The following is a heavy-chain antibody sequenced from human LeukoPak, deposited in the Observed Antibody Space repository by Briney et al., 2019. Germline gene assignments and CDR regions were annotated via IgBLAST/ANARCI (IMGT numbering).Heavy chain of an antibody. V-gene: IGHV3-23*01. CDR1: GFTFSSYA. D-gene: IGHD3-22*01. Sequence: PGGSLRLSCAASGFTFSSYAMSWVRQAPGKGLEWVSAISGSGWSTYYADSVTGRFTLSRDNSKKTLYLQMNSLRAEDTAVYYCAKVRTVYDSSGYYYYFDYWGQGTLVTVSS. CDR2: ISGSGWST. CDR3: AKVRTVYDSSGYYYYFDY. J-gene: IGHJ4*02.